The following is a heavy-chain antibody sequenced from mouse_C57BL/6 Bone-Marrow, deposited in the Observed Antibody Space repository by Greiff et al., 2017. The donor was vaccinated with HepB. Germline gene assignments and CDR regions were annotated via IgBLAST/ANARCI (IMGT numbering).Heavy chain of an antibody. J-gene: IGHJ2*01. V-gene: IGHV14-4*01. Sequence: EVQLQQSGAELVRPGASVKLSCTASGFTIKDDYMHWVKQRPEQGLEWIGWIDPENGDTEYASKFQGKATITADTSSNTAYLQLSSLTSEDTAVYYCTTSYYGPRFDYWGQGTTLTVSA. CDR3: TTSYYGPRFDY. D-gene: IGHD1-2*01. CDR2: IDPENGDT. CDR1: GFTIKDDY.